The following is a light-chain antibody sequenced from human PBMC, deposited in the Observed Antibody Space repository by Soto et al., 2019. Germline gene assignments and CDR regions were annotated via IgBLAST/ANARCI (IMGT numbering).Light chain of an antibody. Sequence: QSVLTQPASVSGSPGQSITISCTGTSNDIGDYNYVSWYQQHPGEAPKLMIYEISKRPSGVSNRFSGSKSGNTASLTISGLQAEDEANYYCSSYTSTGTLYVFGTGNKVT. V-gene: IGLV2-14*01. J-gene: IGLJ1*01. CDR1: SNDIGDYNY. CDR2: EIS. CDR3: SSYTSTGTLYV.